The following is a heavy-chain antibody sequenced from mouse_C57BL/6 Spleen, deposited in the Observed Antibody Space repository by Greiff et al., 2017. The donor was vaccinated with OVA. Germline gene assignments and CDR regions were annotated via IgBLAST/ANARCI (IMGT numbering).Heavy chain of an antibody. CDR1: GFTFSSYT. Sequence: EVKLVESGGGLVKPGGSLKLSCAASGFTFSSYTMSWVRQTPEKRLEWVATISGGGGNTYYPDSVKGRFTISRDNAKNTLYLQMSSLRSEDTALYYCAREVGFYYDYGGYFDVWGTGTTVTVSS. CDR2: ISGGGGNT. V-gene: IGHV5-9*01. J-gene: IGHJ1*03. D-gene: IGHD2-4*01. CDR3: AREVGFYYDYGGYFDV.